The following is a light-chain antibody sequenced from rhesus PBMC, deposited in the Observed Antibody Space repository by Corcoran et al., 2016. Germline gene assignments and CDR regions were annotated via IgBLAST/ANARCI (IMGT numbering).Light chain of an antibody. V-gene: IGKV1-69*01. J-gene: IGKJ3*01. Sequence: DIQMTQSPSSLSASLGDRVTITCRARQGISNWFAWSQPKPGKAPKLLIFRASTLETGVPSRFSGSGSGTDFTLTISSLQPEDIATYYCQKHDNSPPFTFGPGTKLDIK. CDR3: QKHDNSPPFT. CDR2: RAS. CDR1: QGISNW.